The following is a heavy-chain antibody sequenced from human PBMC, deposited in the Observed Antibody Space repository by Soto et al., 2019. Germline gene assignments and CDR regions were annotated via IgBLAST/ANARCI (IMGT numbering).Heavy chain of an antibody. CDR3: AKGAVTSIFGYFDF. Sequence: EVHLVESGGGLVQPGRSLRLSCAASGFIFEDYAMHWVRQVPGKGLEWVSSISWNSGNIVYADYVKGRFTVSRDSANNSLYLQMNSLRTEDTALYYCAKGAVTSIFGYFDFCGQGTLVTVSS. CDR2: ISWNSGNI. CDR1: GFIFEDYA. D-gene: IGHD3-3*01. J-gene: IGHJ4*02. V-gene: IGHV3-9*01.